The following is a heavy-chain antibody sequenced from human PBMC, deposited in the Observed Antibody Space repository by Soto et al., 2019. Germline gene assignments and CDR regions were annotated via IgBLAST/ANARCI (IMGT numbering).Heavy chain of an antibody. CDR2: ISSSSSTI. CDR3: ARGAYFYESSGLSY. V-gene: IGHV3-48*01. J-gene: IGHJ4*02. CDR1: GFTFSSYS. Sequence: EVQLVESGGGLVQPGGSLRLSCAASGFTFSSYSMNWVRQAPGKGLEWVSYISSSSSTIYYADSVKGRVTISRDKAKNSLKRQTNSLRAEDTAVYYGARGAYFYESSGLSYWGQGTLVTVSS. D-gene: IGHD3-22*01.